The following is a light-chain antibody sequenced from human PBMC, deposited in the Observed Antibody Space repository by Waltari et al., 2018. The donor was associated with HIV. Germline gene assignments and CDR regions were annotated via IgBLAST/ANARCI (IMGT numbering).Light chain of an antibody. CDR2: EVT. V-gene: IGLV2-14*01. J-gene: IGLJ2*01. CDR1: LKDYEY. CDR3: ISDNSSSSPV. Sequence: QSSLTQPASVSGSPGQSNTISCHLKDYEYVSWHQRHPAKAPKVMIDEVTNRPSRLANRFAGSKSDNTAALTISELQPEDEAEYFCISDNSSSSPVFGRGTKVTVL.